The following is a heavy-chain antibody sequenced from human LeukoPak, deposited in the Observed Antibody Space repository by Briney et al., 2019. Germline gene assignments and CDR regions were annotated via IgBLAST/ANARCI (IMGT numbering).Heavy chain of an antibody. Sequence: GGSLRLSCAASGFTFSSYAMSWVRQAPGKGLEWVSTISGSGGSTYYPDSVKGRFIISRDDSKNMLFLQMNSLRAEDTAIYYCAKVQAPDSSGFYCYYDYWGQGTLVSVSS. CDR3: AKVQAPDSSGFYCYYDY. D-gene: IGHD3-22*01. J-gene: IGHJ4*03. CDR2: ISGSGGST. V-gene: IGHV3-23*01. CDR1: GFTFSSYA.